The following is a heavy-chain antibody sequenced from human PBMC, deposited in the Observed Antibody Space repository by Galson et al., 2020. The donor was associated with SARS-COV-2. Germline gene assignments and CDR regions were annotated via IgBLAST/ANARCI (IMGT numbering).Heavy chain of an antibody. V-gene: IGHV3-30*18. CDR3: AKSLGFGELLSQTFDY. CDR2: ISYDGSNK. CDR1: GFTFSSYG. J-gene: IGHJ4*02. D-gene: IGHD3-10*01. Sequence: QLGESLKISCAASGFTFSSYGMHWVRQAPGKGLEWVAVISYDGSNKYYADSVKGRFTISRDNSKNTLYLQMNSLRAEDTAVYYCAKSLGFGELLSQTFDYWGQGTLVTVSS.